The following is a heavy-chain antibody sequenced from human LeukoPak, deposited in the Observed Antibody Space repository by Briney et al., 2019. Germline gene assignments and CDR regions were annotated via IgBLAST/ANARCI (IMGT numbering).Heavy chain of an antibody. Sequence: GASVKVSCXASGYTFTSYGISWVRQAPGQGLEWMGWISAYNGNTNFAQKLQGKVTMTTDTSTSTAYMGLRSLRSDDTAVYYCARHIVGATVYYFDYWGQGTLVTVSS. CDR3: ARHIVGATVYYFDY. CDR2: ISAYNGNT. J-gene: IGHJ4*02. D-gene: IGHD1-26*01. CDR1: GYTFTSYG. V-gene: IGHV1-18*01.